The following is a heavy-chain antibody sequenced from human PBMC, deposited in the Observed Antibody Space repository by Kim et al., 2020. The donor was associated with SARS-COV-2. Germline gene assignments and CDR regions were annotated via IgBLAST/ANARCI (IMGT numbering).Heavy chain of an antibody. J-gene: IGHJ4*02. Sequence: SVKGQFTISRDNAKTSVYLQMNSLRAEDTAVYDCARNSGRSNSWPDVFDFWGQGTLVSVSS. D-gene: IGHD1-26*01. V-gene: IGHV3-11*06. CDR3: ARNSGRSNSWPDVFDF.